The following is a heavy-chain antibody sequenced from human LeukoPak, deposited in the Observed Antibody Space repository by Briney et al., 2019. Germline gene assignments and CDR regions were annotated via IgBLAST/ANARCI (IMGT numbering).Heavy chain of an antibody. D-gene: IGHD3-22*01. CDR3: ARDSAAGDSSGYYSEFDY. CDR2: IRNNGATT. J-gene: IGHJ4*02. CDR1: GITFSSYA. V-gene: IGHV3-23*01. Sequence: GGSLRLSCAASGITFSSYAMTWVRQSPGKGLEWVASIRNNGATTDYADSVKGRFTISRGNSKNTLYLQMDSLRAEDTAVYYCARDSAAGDSSGYYSEFDYWGQGTLVTVSS.